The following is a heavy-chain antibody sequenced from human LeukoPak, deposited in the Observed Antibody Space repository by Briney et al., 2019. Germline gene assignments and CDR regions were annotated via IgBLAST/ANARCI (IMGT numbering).Heavy chain of an antibody. CDR2: ISGHNDDT. J-gene: IGHJ6*03. CDR3: ARAGYCSGGSCYPYYYYYYMDV. Sequence: GASVKVSCKASGYTFTSYAISWVRQAPGQGLEWMGWISGHNDDTNYAQRLQGRVTMTTDTSTSTVYMELRSLRSDDTAVYYCARAGYCSGGSCYPYYYYYYMDVWGKGTTVTVSS. V-gene: IGHV1-18*01. CDR1: GYTFTSYA. D-gene: IGHD2-15*01.